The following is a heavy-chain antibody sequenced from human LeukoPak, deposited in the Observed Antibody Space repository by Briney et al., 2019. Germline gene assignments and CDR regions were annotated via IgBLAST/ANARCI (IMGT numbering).Heavy chain of an antibody. CDR3: VRHGTYCSSTSCPGWFDP. V-gene: IGHV4-59*08. J-gene: IGHJ5*02. CDR1: SGSISSYY. Sequence: PSETLSLTCTVSSGSISSYYWSWIRQPPGKGLEWIGYIYYSGSTNYNPSLKSRVTISVDTSKNQFSLKLSFVTAADTAVYYCVRHGTYCSSTSCPGWFDPWGQGTLVTVSS. D-gene: IGHD2-2*01. CDR2: IYYSGST.